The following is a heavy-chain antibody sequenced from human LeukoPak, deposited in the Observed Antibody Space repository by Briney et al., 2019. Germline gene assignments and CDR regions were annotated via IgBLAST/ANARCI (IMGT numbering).Heavy chain of an antibody. CDR2: IYYSGST. CDR1: GGSISSGDYY. J-gene: IGHJ3*02. V-gene: IGHV4-30-4*08. CDR3: ARVSSVSGYYAFDI. Sequence: SETLSLTCTVSGGSISSGDYYWSWIRQPPGKGLEWIGYIYYSGSTYYNPSLKSRVTISVDTSKNQFSLKLSSVTAADTAVYYCARVSSVSGYYAFDIWGQGTIVTVSS. D-gene: IGHD3-3*01.